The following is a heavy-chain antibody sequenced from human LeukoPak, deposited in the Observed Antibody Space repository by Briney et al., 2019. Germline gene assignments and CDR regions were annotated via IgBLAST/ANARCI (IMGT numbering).Heavy chain of an antibody. J-gene: IGHJ3*02. CDR1: GYTFTTYH. Sequence: ASLTVSCTASGYTFTTYHMHWVRQTPGPGLERMGTIDPSGGRTAYAQKFQGRVTVTRDTSTSTVFMELSSLISEDTAVYYCARPAPTGVDAFDTWGQGTLVTVSS. CDR3: ARPAPTGVDAFDT. D-gene: IGHD3-10*01. V-gene: IGHV1-46*01. CDR2: IDPSGGRT.